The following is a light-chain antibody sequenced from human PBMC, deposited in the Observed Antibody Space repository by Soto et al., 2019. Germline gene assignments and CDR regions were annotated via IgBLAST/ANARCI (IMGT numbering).Light chain of an antibody. CDR2: DDA. V-gene: IGLV1-51*01. CDR3: GSWDSSLSADV. J-gene: IGLJ1*01. CDR1: SSNIWGNS. Sequence: QSVLTQPPSVSAAPGQRVTISCSGSSSNIWGNSVSWYQQLPGTAPKLLIYDDAKRPSGIPDRFSGSKSGTSATLGITGVQTGDDADYYCGSWDSSLSADVFGSGTKVTVL.